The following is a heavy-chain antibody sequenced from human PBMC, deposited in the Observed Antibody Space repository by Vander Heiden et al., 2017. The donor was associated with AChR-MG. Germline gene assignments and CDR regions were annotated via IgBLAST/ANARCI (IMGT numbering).Heavy chain of an antibody. V-gene: IGHV4-39*01. CDR3: ARQYYDILTGYYYFDY. CDR2: IYYSGST. CDR1: GGSISSSSYY. Sequence: QLQLQESGPGLVKPSETLSLTCTVSGGSISSSSYYWGWIRQPPGKGLEWIVSIYYSGSTYYNPSLKSRVTISVDTSKNQFSLKLSSVTAADTAVYYCARQYYDILTGYYYFDYWGQGTLVTVSS. D-gene: IGHD3-9*01. J-gene: IGHJ4*02.